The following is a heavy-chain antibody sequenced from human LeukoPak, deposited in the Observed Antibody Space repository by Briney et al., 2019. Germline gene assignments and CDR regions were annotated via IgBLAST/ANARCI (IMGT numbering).Heavy chain of an antibody. CDR3: ARARRDYYDSSGYWDAFDI. Sequence: SETLSLTCTVSGGSISSYYRSWIRQPPGKGLEWIGYIYYSGSTNYNPSLKSRVTISVDTSKNQFSLKLSSVTAADTAVYYCARARRDYYDSSGYWDAFDIWGQGTMVTVSS. V-gene: IGHV4-59*01. CDR1: GGSISSYY. D-gene: IGHD3-22*01. J-gene: IGHJ3*02. CDR2: IYYSGST.